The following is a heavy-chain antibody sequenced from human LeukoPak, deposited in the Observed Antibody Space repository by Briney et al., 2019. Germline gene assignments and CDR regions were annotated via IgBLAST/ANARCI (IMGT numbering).Heavy chain of an antibody. Sequence: SETLSLTCTVSGGSISSYYWSWIRQPPGKGLEWIGYIYYSGSTNYNPSLKSRVTISVDTSKNQFSLKLSSVTAADTAVYYCARDLHTGYFDYWGQGTLVTVSS. V-gene: IGHV4-59*01. J-gene: IGHJ4*02. CDR3: ARDLHTGYFDY. D-gene: IGHD3-10*01. CDR1: GGSISSYY. CDR2: IYYSGST.